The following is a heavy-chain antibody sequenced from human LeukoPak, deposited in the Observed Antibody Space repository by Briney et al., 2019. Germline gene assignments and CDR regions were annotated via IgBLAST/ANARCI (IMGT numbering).Heavy chain of an antibody. V-gene: IGHV3-23*01. Sequence: GGSLRLSCAASGFTFSSYAMSWVRPAPGKGLEWVSAISGSGGSTYYADSVKGRFTISRDNSKNTLYLQMNSLRAEDTAVYYCAKDTMVRGGGFWGQGTLVTVSS. CDR1: GFTFSSYA. CDR3: AKDTMVRGGGF. D-gene: IGHD3-10*01. J-gene: IGHJ4*02. CDR2: ISGSGGST.